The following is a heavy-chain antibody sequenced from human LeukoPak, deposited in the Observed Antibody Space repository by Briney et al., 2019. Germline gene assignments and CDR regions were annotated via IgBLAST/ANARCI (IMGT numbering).Heavy chain of an antibody. J-gene: IGHJ3*02. CDR1: GYTFTSYD. V-gene: IGHV1-8*01. D-gene: IGHD3-10*01. Sequence: ASVKVSCKASGYTFTSYDINWVRQATGQGLEWMGWMNPNSGNTGYAQKFQGRVTMTRNTSISTAYMELSSLRPEDTAVYYCAREYYYGSGNAFDIWGQGTMVTVSS. CDR3: AREYYYGSGNAFDI. CDR2: MNPNSGNT.